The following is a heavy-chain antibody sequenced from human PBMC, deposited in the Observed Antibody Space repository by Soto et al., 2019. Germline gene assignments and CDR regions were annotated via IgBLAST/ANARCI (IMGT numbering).Heavy chain of an antibody. CDR2: MHRNGNST. D-gene: IGHD4-17*01. CDR3: ARDHRWGYEYGDYGDS. CDR1: GFSLDEYG. Sequence: EVQLVESGGGVVRPGGSLRLACVVSGFSLDEYGMSWVRQAPGKGPEWVSGMHRNGNSTGYADSVKGRFTISRDDAKNSLSLQMKSLRAEDTAFYYCARDHRWGYEYGDYGDSWGHGTLVTVSS. J-gene: IGHJ5*01. V-gene: IGHV3-20*04.